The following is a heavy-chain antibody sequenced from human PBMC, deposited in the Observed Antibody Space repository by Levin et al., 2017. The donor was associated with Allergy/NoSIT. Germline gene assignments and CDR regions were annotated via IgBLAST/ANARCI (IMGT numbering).Heavy chain of an antibody. Sequence: GGSLRLSCAASGFSFSAYTMNWVRQAPGKGLECLSYISVDSSAIDYADSVKGRFTISRDNAKKILYLQMNSLRDEDAAVYYCARNYNYAFDYWGQGILVTVSS. CDR3: ARNYNYAFDY. CDR2: ISVDSSAI. J-gene: IGHJ4*02. V-gene: IGHV3-48*02. CDR1: GFSFSAYT. D-gene: IGHD5-18*01.